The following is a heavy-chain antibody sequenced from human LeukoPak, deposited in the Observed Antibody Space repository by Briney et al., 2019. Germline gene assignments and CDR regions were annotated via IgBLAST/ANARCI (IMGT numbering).Heavy chain of an antibody. CDR1: GYSFTSYW. CDR2: ISDT. J-gene: IGHJ4*02. CDR3: ARQELWFQPDY. D-gene: IGHD5-18*01. V-gene: IGHV5-51*01. Sequence: GESLKISCKGSGYSFTSYWIGWVRQMPGKGLEWMGIISDTRYSPSFQGQVTISADKSISTTYLQWSSLKASDTAMYYCARQELWFQPDYWGRGTLVTVSS.